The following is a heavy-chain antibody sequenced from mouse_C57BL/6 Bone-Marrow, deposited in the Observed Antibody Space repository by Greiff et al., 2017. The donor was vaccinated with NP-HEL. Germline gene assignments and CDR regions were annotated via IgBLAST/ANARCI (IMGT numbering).Heavy chain of an antibody. CDR2: INPNNGGT. J-gene: IGHJ4*01. V-gene: IGHV1-26*01. CDR3: ARWITTVVDYAMDY. CDR1: GYTFTDYY. D-gene: IGHD1-1*01. Sequence: EVQLQQSGPELVKPGASVKISCKASGYTFTDYYMNWVKQSHGKSLEWIGDINPNNGGTSYNQKFKGKATLTVDKSSSTAYMELRSLTSEDSAVYYCARWITTVVDYAMDYWGQGTSVTVSS.